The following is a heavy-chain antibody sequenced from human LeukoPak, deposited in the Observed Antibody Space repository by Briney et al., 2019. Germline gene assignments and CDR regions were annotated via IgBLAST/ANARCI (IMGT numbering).Heavy chain of an antibody. CDR3: AKERGYSYGYLDC. CDR1: GFTFSSYA. D-gene: IGHD5-18*01. Sequence: GGSLRLSCAVSGFTFSSYAMSWVRQAPGKGLEWVSDISGSGGSTYYADSEKGRFTISRDNSTNTLYLQMNSLRAEDTALYYCAKERGYSYGYLDCWGQGTLVTVSS. CDR2: ISGSGGST. J-gene: IGHJ4*02. V-gene: IGHV3-23*01.